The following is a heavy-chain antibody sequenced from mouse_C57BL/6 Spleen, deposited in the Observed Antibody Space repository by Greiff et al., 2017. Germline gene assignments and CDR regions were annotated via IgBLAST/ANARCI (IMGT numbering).Heavy chain of an antibody. D-gene: IGHD2-12*01. CDR1: GYTFTSYG. V-gene: IGHV1-81*01. J-gene: IGHJ2*01. CDR3: ARSNYSHFDY. CDR2: IYPRSGNT. Sequence: VKLQESGAELARPGASVKLSCKASGYTFTSYGISWVKQRTGQGLEWIGEIYPRSGNTYYNEKFKGKATLTADKSSSTAYMELRSLTSEDSAVYFCARSNYSHFDYWGQGTTLTVSS.